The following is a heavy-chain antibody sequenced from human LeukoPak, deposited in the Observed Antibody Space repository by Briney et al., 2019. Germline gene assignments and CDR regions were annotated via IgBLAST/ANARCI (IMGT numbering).Heavy chain of an antibody. D-gene: IGHD6-13*01. Sequence: TGGSLRLSCAASGFTLSDYFMSWIRQAPGKGLEWVSYISSSGSTIYYADSVKGRFTISRDNAKNSLYLQMNSLRAEDTAVYHCARAGQQLTPSHFDYWGQGTLVTVSS. CDR3: ARAGQQLTPSHFDY. J-gene: IGHJ4*02. V-gene: IGHV3-11*01. CDR2: ISSSGSTI. CDR1: GFTLSDYF.